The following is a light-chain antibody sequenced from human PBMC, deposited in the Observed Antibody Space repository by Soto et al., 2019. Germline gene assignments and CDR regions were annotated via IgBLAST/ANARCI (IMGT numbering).Light chain of an antibody. V-gene: IGKV1-39*01. Sequence: DIQMTQSPSSLSASVGDRVTITCRASENIKTFLHWYQKKPGKAPNLLVYGASSLHSGVPSRFSGSGSGTDFTLTISSLQPEDFATYYCQQSYSTPHTFGQGTKVDIK. CDR1: ENIKTF. CDR2: GAS. J-gene: IGKJ2*01. CDR3: QQSYSTPHT.